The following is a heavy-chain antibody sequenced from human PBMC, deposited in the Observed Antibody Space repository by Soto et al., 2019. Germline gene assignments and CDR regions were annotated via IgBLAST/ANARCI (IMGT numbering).Heavy chain of an antibody. CDR3: AKGAPSTYCGGDCYLG. J-gene: IGHJ4*02. Sequence: GGSLRLSCAASGFNFIRYGMHWVRQAPGKGLEWIAGMSSDGSYTPYADSMKGRFTISRDNPKNTLYLQMNSLRAEDTAVYYCAKGAPSTYCGGDCYLGWGQGTLVTVSS. CDR1: GFNFIRYG. D-gene: IGHD2-21*02. V-gene: IGHV3-33*05. CDR2: MSSDGSYT.